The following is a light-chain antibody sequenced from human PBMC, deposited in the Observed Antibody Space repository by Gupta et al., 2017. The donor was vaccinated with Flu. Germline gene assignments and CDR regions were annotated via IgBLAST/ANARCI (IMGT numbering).Light chain of an antibody. Sequence: DIVMTQSPLSLPVTPGEPASMSCRASQSLLHNNGYNYFDWYLQKPGQSPQLLIYLGSNRASGVPDRLSGSGSGTDFTLQISRVEAEDVGVYYCMQALQTPWTFGQGTKVEIK. CDR3: MQALQTPWT. J-gene: IGKJ1*01. CDR2: LGS. V-gene: IGKV2-28*01. CDR1: QSLLHNNGYNY.